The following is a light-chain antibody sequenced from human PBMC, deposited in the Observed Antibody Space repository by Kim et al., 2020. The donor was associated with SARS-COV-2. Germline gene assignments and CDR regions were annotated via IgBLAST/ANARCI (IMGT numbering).Light chain of an antibody. J-gene: IGLJ2*01. CDR3: SSRHTSGDLVV. CDR1: SLRKYY. V-gene: IGLV3-19*01. Sequence: SSELTQDPAVSVALGQTVRITCQGDSLRKYYATWYQQKPGQAPLLVLYDQNSRPSGIPDRFSGSSSGNTASLTITGAQAEDEADYYCSSRHTSGDLVVFGGGTQLTVL. CDR2: DQN.